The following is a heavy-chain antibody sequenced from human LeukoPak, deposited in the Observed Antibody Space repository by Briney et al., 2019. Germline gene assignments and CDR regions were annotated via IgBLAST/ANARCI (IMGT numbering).Heavy chain of an antibody. V-gene: IGHV4-38-2*02. J-gene: IGHJ2*01. CDR2: IYHSGLT. CDR3: ARDASRTYFDL. Sequence: SETLSLTCTVSGYSISSGYYWGWIRQPPGKGLEWSGSIYHSGLTYYNPSLKSRVTISVDTSKNHFSLNLSSVTAADTAVYYCARDASRTYFDLWGRGTLVTVYS. D-gene: IGHD1-1*01. CDR1: GYSISSGYY.